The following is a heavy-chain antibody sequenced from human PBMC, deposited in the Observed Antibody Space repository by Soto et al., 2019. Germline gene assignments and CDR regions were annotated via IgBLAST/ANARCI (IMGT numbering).Heavy chain of an antibody. Sequence: GGSLRLSCAASGFTFSSYAMSWVRQAPGKGLEWVSAISGSGGSTYYADSVKGRFTISRDNSKNTLYLQMNSLRAEDTAVYYCAKVLLYCSSTSCTFWFDPWGQGTLVTVS. CDR3: AKVLLYCSSTSCTFWFDP. CDR1: GFTFSSYA. V-gene: IGHV3-23*01. J-gene: IGHJ5*02. D-gene: IGHD2-2*01. CDR2: ISGSGGST.